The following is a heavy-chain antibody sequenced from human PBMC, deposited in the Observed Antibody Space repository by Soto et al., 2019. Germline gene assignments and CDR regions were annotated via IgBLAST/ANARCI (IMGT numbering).Heavy chain of an antibody. CDR1: GGSISSSNW. CDR2: IYHSGST. CDR3: ARDPVARSYYYYGMDV. Sequence: QVQLQESGPGLVKPSGTLSLTCAVSGGSISSSNWWSWVRQPPGKGLEWIGEIYHSGSTNYNPSLKNRVTISVDKSKNQFSLKLSSVTAADTAVYYCARDPVARSYYYYGMDVWGQGTTVTVSS. J-gene: IGHJ6*02. D-gene: IGHD6-6*01. V-gene: IGHV4-4*02.